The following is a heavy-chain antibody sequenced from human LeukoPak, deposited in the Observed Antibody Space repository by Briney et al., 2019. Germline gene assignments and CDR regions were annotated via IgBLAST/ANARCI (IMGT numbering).Heavy chain of an antibody. D-gene: IGHD5-24*01. CDR2: IYYSGST. Sequence: SETLSLTCTVSGGSISSYYWSWIRQPPGKGLEWIGYIYYSGSTNYNPSLKSRVTISVDTSKNQFSLKLSSVTAADTAVYYCASSPEPQRWLQIKNAFDIWGQGTMVTASS. V-gene: IGHV4-59*01. CDR1: GGSISSYY. CDR3: ASSPEPQRWLQIKNAFDI. J-gene: IGHJ3*02.